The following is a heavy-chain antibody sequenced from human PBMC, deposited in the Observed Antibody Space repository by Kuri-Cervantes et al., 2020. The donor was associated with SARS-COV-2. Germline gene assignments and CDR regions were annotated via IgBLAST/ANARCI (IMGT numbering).Heavy chain of an antibody. V-gene: IGHV3-NL1*01. D-gene: IGHD1-7*01. CDR2: ISGSGGST. CDR3: ARERLELRWGYYYYGMDV. CDR1: GFTFSSYG. Sequence: ETLSLTCAASGFTFSSYGMHWVRQAPGKGLEWVSAISGSGGSTYYADSVKGRFTISRDNSKNTLYLQMNSLRAEDTAVYYCARERLELRWGYYYYGMDVWGQGTTVTVSS. J-gene: IGHJ6*02.